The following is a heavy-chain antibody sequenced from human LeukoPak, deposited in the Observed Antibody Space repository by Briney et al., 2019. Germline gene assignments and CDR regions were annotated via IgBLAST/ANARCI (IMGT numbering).Heavy chain of an antibody. D-gene: IGHD2-21*02. V-gene: IGHV4-59*01. CDR1: GDSLNTYY. Sequence: PSETLSLTCTVSGDSLNTYYWTWIRQTPGKELEWIGFVASSGTANYNPSLKSRVSISIDTSKNQFSLALTSVTPADTAVYYCARVVRWVVTSHCFDPWGQGTLVSVSS. CDR2: VASSGTA. J-gene: IGHJ5*02. CDR3: ARVVRWVVTSHCFDP.